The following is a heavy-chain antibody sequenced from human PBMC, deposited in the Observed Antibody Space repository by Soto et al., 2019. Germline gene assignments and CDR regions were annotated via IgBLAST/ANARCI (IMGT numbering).Heavy chain of an antibody. Sequence: QVQLQESGPGLVKPSETLSLTCTVSGGSVSSGSYYWSWIRQPPGKGLEWIGYIYYSGSTNYNPSLKGRVTLSVDTSKNQFSLKLSSVTAADTAGYYCASTHPVVTPIWGQGTPVTVSS. CDR3: ASTHPVVTPI. D-gene: IGHD2-21*02. CDR2: IYYSGST. CDR1: GGSVSSGSYY. V-gene: IGHV4-61*01. J-gene: IGHJ4*03.